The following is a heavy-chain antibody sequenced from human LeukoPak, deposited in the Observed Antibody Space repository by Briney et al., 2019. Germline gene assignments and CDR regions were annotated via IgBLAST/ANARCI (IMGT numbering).Heavy chain of an antibody. D-gene: IGHD3-16*01. CDR2: ISYDGSNK. CDR1: GFIFSTYG. CDR3: AATRAWGYFDD. J-gene: IGHJ4*02. Sequence: GGSLRLSCAASGFIFSTYGIHWVRQAPGKGLEWVALISYDGSNKYYADSVKGRFTISRDNFKNTLFLQMNNLRAEDTAVYYCAATRAWGYFDDWGQGALVTVSS. V-gene: IGHV3-30*03.